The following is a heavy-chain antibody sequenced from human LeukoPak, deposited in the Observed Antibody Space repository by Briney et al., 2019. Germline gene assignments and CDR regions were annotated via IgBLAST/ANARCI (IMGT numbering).Heavy chain of an antibody. D-gene: IGHD7-27*01. CDR1: GFTFSSYE. Sequence: PGGSLRLSCAASGFTFSSYEMNWVRQAPGKGLEWVSYISSSGSTIYYADSVKGRFTISRDNSKNTLYLQMNSLTAEDTAVYYCARDIEEGRGDLRLGFDSWGQGTLVTVSS. CDR2: ISSSGSTI. J-gene: IGHJ4*02. CDR3: ARDIEEGRGDLRLGFDS. V-gene: IGHV3-48*03.